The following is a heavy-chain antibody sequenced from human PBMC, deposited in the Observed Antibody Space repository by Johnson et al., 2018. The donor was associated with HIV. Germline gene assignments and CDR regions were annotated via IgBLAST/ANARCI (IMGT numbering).Heavy chain of an antibody. Sequence: VQLVESGGGLVQPGGSLRLSCVASGFTFGGEWMHWVRQAPGQGLVWVSRIKTDGSNTAYADSLKGRFTISRDNAKNSLYLQMNNLRAGDTAVYFCARESRDGPNLRAFDIWGQGTTVIVSS. V-gene: IGHV3-74*01. J-gene: IGHJ3*02. CDR3: ARESRDGPNLRAFDI. CDR2: IKTDGSNT. CDR1: GFTFGGEW. D-gene: IGHD5-24*01.